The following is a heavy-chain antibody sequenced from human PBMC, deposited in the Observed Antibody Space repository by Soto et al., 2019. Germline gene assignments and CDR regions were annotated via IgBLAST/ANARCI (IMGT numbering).Heavy chain of an antibody. V-gene: IGHV4-30-4*01. CDR3: ARATYDSSTYYLDY. Sequence: QVQLQESGPGRVKPSQTLSLTCTVSGASISGGDYYWTWIRQPPGKGLEWIGSIYYTGNTYSNPSLESRLSISVDPSNKQFALRLTSVTAPDTAIYYCARATYDSSTYYLDYWGQGTLVTVSS. J-gene: IGHJ4*02. CDR2: IYYTGNT. CDR1: GASISGGDYY. D-gene: IGHD3-22*01.